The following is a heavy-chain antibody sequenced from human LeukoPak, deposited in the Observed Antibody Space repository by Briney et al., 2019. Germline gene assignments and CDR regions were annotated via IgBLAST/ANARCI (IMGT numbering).Heavy chain of an antibody. V-gene: IGHV3-7*01. CDR2: IKQDGSEK. J-gene: IGHJ4*02. D-gene: IGHD1-26*01. Sequence: GGSLRLSCAASGFTFSSYWMSWVRRAPGKGLEWVANIKQDGSEKYYADSVKGRFTISRDNAKNSLYLQMNSLRAEDTAVYYCARESIVGALLDYWGQGTLVTVPS. CDR3: ARESIVGALLDY. CDR1: GFTFSSYW.